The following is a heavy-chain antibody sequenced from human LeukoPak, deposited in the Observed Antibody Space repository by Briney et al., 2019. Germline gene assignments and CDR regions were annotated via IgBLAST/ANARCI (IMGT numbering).Heavy chain of an antibody. Sequence: KPSETLSLTCAVYGVPLSGYYWTWIRQPPGKGLEWVGEVNHIGSANYNPSLKSRISISVDPSKNQFSLTLTSVTAADTAIYFCARGPNYQSLYNSYYFMNVWGTGTTVIVSS. CDR2: VNHIGSA. V-gene: IGHV4-34*01. CDR1: GVPLSGYY. J-gene: IGHJ6*03. D-gene: IGHD4/OR15-4a*01. CDR3: ARGPNYQSLYNSYYFMNV.